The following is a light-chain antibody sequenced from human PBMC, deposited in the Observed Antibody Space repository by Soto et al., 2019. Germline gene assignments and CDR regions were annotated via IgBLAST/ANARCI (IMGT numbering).Light chain of an antibody. V-gene: IGLV2-14*01. J-gene: IGLJ1*01. CDR2: EVT. CDR3: SSFTSTSTRL. Sequence: QSVLTHPASVSGYPGQSITISCTGTSSDIGSYDYVSWYQQHPGKAPNLIIYEVTDRPSGASNRFSGSKSGNTASLTISGLQAEDEADYYCSSFTSTSTRLFGSGTKVT. CDR1: SSDIGSYDY.